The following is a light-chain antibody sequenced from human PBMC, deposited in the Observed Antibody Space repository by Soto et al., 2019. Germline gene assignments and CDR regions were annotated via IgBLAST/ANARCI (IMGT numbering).Light chain of an antibody. CDR1: NSNIGAGYD. CDR3: QSYDSRLSAYV. J-gene: IGLJ1*01. V-gene: IGLV1-40*01. Sequence: QSVLTQPPSVSGARGQRVTISWTGSNSNIGAGYDVHWYLQLPGTAPKLLVYTNNNRPSGVPDRFSGSKSGTSASLAITGLQAEDEADYYCQSYDSRLSAYVFGTGTKVTVL. CDR2: TNN.